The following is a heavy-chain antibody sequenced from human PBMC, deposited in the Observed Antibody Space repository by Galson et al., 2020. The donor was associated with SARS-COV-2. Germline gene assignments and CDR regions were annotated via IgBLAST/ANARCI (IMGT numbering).Heavy chain of an antibody. CDR3: ARVVYCGGAQCYPYDY. CDR1: GFTFGTNS. V-gene: IGHV3-48*02. CDR2: ISADSSAA. D-gene: IGHD2-21*01. J-gene: IGHJ4*02. Sequence: GGSLRLSCAASGFTFGTNSFSWVRKPQAPGLEWVSYISADSSAATGAEAVKGRFAISRDNATNSLSLHSNSLRDEATAVYYCARVVYCGGAQCYPYDYWGQGALGTGSS.